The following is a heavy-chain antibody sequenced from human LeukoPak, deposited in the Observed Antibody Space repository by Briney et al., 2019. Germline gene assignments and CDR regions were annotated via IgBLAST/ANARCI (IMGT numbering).Heavy chain of an antibody. V-gene: IGHV4-4*08. CDR3: ARVVPAAIYYYYYMDV. D-gene: IGHD2-2*01. Sequence: SETLSLTCTVSGGSISSYFWSWIRQPPGKGLEWIGYIYTSGSTKYNPSLKSRVTISVDTSKNQFSLKLSSVTAADTAVYYCARVVPAAIYYYYYMDVWGKGTTVTVSS. CDR2: IYTSGST. J-gene: IGHJ6*03. CDR1: GGSISSYF.